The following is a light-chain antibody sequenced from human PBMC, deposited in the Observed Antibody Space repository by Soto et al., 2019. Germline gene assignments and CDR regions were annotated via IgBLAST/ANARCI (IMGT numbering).Light chain of an antibody. CDR2: GAS. CDR1: QSISGN. CDR3: QHYNNWPYR. J-gene: IGKJ2*03. Sequence: EIVMTQSPATLSVSPGERATLSCRASQSISGNLAWFQQKPGQAPRLLIYGASTRAPGIPARFSGSGSGTEFTLTISSLHSEDFAVYHCQHYNNWPYRFGQGTKLEIK. V-gene: IGKV3-15*01.